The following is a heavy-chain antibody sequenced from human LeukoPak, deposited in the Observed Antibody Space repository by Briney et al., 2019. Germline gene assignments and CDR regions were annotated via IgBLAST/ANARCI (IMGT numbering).Heavy chain of an antibody. CDR3: ARDAYDILTGYQDYYFDY. CDR1: GFTFSSYS. V-gene: IGHV3-21*03. CDR2: ISSSSSYI. Sequence: PGGSLRLSCAASGFTFSSYSMNWVRQAPGKGLEWVSSISSSSSYIYYADSVKGRSTISRDNAKNSLYLQMNSLRAEDTAVYYCARDAYDILTGYQDYYFDYWGQGTLVTVSS. J-gene: IGHJ4*02. D-gene: IGHD3-9*01.